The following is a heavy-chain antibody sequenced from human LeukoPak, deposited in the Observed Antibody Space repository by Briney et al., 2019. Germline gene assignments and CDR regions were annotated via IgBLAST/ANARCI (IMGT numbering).Heavy chain of an antibody. J-gene: IGHJ4*02. Sequence: PGGSLRLSCAASGFTFDDYAMHWVRQAPGKGLEWVSGISWNSGSIGYADSVKGRFTISRDNAKNSLYLQMNSLRVEDTALYYCAKAPDYDILTGPYDYWGQGTLVTVSS. V-gene: IGHV3-9*01. CDR3: AKAPDYDILTGPYDY. D-gene: IGHD3-9*01. CDR1: GFTFDDYA. CDR2: ISWNSGSI.